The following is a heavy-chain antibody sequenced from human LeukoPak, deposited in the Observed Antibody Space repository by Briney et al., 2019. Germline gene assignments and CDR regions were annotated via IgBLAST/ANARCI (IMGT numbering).Heavy chain of an antibody. D-gene: IGHD3-22*01. CDR2: IYYSGST. CDR3: ARDQGSGSPDY. CDR1: GVSISSYY. V-gene: IGHV4-59*01. Sequence: KSSETLSLTCTVSGVSISSYYWSWIRQPPGKGLEWIGYIYYSGSTNYNPSLKSRVTISVDTSKNQFSLKLSSVTAADTAVYYCARDQGSGSPDYWGQGTLVTVSS. J-gene: IGHJ4*02.